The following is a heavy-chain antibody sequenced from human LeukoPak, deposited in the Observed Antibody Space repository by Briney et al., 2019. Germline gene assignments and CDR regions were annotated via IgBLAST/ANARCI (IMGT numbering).Heavy chain of an antibody. CDR1: GGSISSGDYY. J-gene: IGHJ5*02. CDR3: ARFVVVPAAIYWFDP. Sequence: SETLSLTCTVSGGSISSGDYYWSWLRQPPGKGLEWIGYIYYSGSTYYNPSLKSRVTISVDTSKNQFSLKLSSVTAADTAVYYCARFVVVPAAIYWFDPWGQGTLVTVSS. D-gene: IGHD2-2*01. V-gene: IGHV4-30-4*08. CDR2: IYYSGST.